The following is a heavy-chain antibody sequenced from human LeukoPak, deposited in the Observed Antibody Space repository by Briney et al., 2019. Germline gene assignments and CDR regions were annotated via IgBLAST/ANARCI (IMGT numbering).Heavy chain of an antibody. Sequence: PSETLSLTCTVSGGSMSDYYWSWIRQPPGKGLEWIGYFFYSGCTNYHPSLKSRVTISVDASKTQFSLKLSSVTAADTAVYYCATSGRGYSYGTIDYWGQGILVTVSS. V-gene: IGHV4-59*01. D-gene: IGHD5-18*01. CDR1: GGSMSDYY. CDR3: ATSGRGYSYGTIDY. CDR2: FFYSGCT. J-gene: IGHJ4*02.